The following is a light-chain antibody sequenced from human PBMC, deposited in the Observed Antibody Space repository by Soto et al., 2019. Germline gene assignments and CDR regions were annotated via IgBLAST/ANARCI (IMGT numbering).Light chain of an antibody. Sequence: QSALTQPASVSGSPGQSITISCTGTSSDIGGYNYVSWYQQHPGKVPKLMIYDVSNRPSGVSNRFSGSKSDNTASLTISGLQAEDEADYYCTSYTSSRTLAFGSGTKLTVL. J-gene: IGLJ1*01. CDR2: DVS. CDR3: TSYTSSRTLA. V-gene: IGLV2-14*03. CDR1: SSDIGGYNY.